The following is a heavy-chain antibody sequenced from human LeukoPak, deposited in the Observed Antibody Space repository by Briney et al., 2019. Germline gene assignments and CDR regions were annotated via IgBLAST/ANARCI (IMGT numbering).Heavy chain of an antibody. Sequence: SETLSLTCAVSGGSISSSNWWSWVRQPPGKGLEWIGEIYHSGSTNHNPSLKSRVTISVDKSKNQFSLKLSSVTAADTAVYYCARGSRIFPNYYGMDVWGQGTTVTVSS. CDR1: GGSISSSNW. CDR2: IYHSGST. D-gene: IGHD2-21*01. CDR3: ARGSRIFPNYYGMDV. J-gene: IGHJ6*02. V-gene: IGHV4-4*02.